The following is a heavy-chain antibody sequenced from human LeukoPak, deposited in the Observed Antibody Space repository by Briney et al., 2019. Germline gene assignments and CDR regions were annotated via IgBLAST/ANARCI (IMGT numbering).Heavy chain of an antibody. CDR3: ARGGLGRSLSIVPERTKYYMDV. Sequence: PGGSLRLSCATSGFTFSSYAMSWVRQAPGKGLEWVSAITDGGGSTYYADPVKGRFTISRDNAKNSLYLQMNSLRAEDTAMYYCARGGLGRSLSIVPERTKYYMDVWGKGATVTVSS. D-gene: IGHD1-26*01. CDR2: ITDGGGST. V-gene: IGHV3-23*01. J-gene: IGHJ6*03. CDR1: GFTFSSYA.